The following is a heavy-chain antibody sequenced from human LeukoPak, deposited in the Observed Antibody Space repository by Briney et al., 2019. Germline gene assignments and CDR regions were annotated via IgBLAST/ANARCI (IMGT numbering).Heavy chain of an antibody. CDR2: ISGSSSYI. J-gene: IGHJ4*02. CDR3: AKDSGSGSYGYFDY. Sequence: GGSLRLSCAASGFTFSTYNMNWVRQAPGKGLEWVSSISGSSSYIYYADSVKGRFTISRDNARNSLYLQMNSLRAEDTAVYYCAKDSGSGSYGYFDYWGQGTLVTVSS. CDR1: GFTFSTYN. D-gene: IGHD1-26*01. V-gene: IGHV3-21*01.